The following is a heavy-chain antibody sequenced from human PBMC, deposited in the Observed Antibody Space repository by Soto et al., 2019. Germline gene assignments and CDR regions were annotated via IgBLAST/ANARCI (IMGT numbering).Heavy chain of an antibody. CDR1: GGSISSSY. D-gene: IGHD2-15*01. J-gene: IGHJ5*02. Sequence: PSETLSLTCTVSGGSISSSYWSWIRQPPGKGLEWLAYIYDDGSANYNPSLKSRATISLDMSKNQFSLKLTSVTAADTAVYYCARDKYCSGGSCRKNWFDPWCQGTLVTVSS. V-gene: IGHV4-59*01. CDR2: IYDDGSA. CDR3: ARDKYCSGGSCRKNWFDP.